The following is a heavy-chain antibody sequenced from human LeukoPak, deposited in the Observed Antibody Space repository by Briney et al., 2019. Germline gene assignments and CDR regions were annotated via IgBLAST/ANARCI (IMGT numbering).Heavy chain of an antibody. CDR1: GVSISSGDYY. Sequence: SQTLSLTCTVSGVSISSGDYYWSWIRQPPGKGLEWIGYIYYSGSTYYNPSLKSRVTISVDTAENQFSLKLSSVTAADTAVYYCARAIAAAGTWGEYFHLWGQGTLVTVSS. V-gene: IGHV4-30-4*08. J-gene: IGHJ1*01. CDR2: IYYSGST. D-gene: IGHD6-13*01. CDR3: ARAIAAAGTWGEYFHL.